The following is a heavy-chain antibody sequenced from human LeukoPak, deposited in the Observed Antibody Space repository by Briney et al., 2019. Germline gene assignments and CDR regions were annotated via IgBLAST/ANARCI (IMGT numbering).Heavy chain of an antibody. D-gene: IGHD6-13*01. CDR3: ASHSSSWYLMAV. CDR1: GFTFSSYS. CDR2: ISSSSSYI. V-gene: IGHV3-21*01. J-gene: IGHJ6*04. Sequence: PGGSLRLSCAASGFTFSSYSMNWVRQAPGKGLEWVSSISSSSSYIYYADSVKGRFTISRDNAKNSLYLQMNSLRSQDTAVYYCASHSSSWYLMAVWGKGTTLTVSS.